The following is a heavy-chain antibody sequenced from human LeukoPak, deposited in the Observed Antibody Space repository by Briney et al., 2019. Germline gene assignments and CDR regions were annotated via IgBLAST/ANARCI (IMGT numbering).Heavy chain of an antibody. CDR2: ISSSGGST. J-gene: IGHJ4*02. CDR1: GLTFSSYA. V-gene: IGHV3-23*01. CDR3: ASPSIIAALGTNH. D-gene: IGHD6-13*01. Sequence: GGSLRLSCAASGLTFSSYAMTWVRQAPGKGLEWVSAISSSGGSTDYADSVKGRFTVSRDNSKNTLYLQMNSLRAEDTAVYYCASPSIIAALGTNHWGQGTLVTVSS.